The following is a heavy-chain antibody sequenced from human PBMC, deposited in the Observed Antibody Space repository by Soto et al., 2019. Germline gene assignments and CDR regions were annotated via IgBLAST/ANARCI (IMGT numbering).Heavy chain of an antibody. CDR1: GDSISNGGYY. CDR2: IYYTGTT. J-gene: IGHJ4*02. Sequence: QVQLQESGPGLVKPSQTLSLTCTVSGDSISNGGYYWSWIHQNPGKGLEWIGFIYYTGTTTYNPSLKSRVTISVDTSKNQFSLKLNSVTAADTAVYYCAREGGSYSSYFDHWGQGTLVTVSP. V-gene: IGHV4-31*03. CDR3: AREGGSYSSYFDH. D-gene: IGHD1-26*01.